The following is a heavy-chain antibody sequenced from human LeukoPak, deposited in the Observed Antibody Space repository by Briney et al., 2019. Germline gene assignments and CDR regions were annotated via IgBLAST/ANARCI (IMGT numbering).Heavy chain of an antibody. D-gene: IGHD2-2*01. CDR1: GFTFSDYS. J-gene: IGHJ6*03. Sequence: PGGSLRLSCAASGFTFSDYSINWVRQAPGKGLEWVSSVGSSGRYTYYADSVKGRFTLSKDNANNSLFMEMTSLRAEDTAVYYCARDRSSTSGYYMDVWGKGATVTVSS. V-gene: IGHV3-21*01. CDR3: ARDRSSTSGYYMDV. CDR2: VGSSGRYT.